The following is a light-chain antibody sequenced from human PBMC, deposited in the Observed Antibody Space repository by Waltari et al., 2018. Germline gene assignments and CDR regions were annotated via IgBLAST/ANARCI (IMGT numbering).Light chain of an antibody. CDR2: AAS. V-gene: IGKV1D-12*01. CDR3: QQATSFPIT. CDR1: QGISIW. Sequence: DIQMTQSPSSVSASVGDRVTITCRASQGISIWLAWYQQKPGKAPKLLIYAASSLQSGVPSRFSGSGSGTDFTLTINSLQPADFATYYCQQATSFPITFGPGTKVDIK. J-gene: IGKJ3*01.